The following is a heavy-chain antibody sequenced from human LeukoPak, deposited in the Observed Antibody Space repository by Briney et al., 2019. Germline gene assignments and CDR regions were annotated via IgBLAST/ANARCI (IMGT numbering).Heavy chain of an antibody. CDR1: GGSVSSGSYY. V-gene: IGHV4-61*01. Sequence: SETLSLTCTVSGGSVSSGSYYWSWTRQPPGKGLEWIGYIYYSGSTNYNPSLKSRVTISVDTSKNQFSLKLSSVTAADTAVYYCAKLGYCSSTSCPDYYYYYGMDVWGKGTTVTVSS. CDR2: IYYSGST. J-gene: IGHJ6*04. D-gene: IGHD2-2*01. CDR3: AKLGYCSSTSCPDYYYYYGMDV.